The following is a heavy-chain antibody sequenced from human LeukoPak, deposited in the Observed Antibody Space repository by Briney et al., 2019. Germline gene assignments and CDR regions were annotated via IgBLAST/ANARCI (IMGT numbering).Heavy chain of an antibody. Sequence: SETLSLTCTVSGDSISSSNCYWGWIRQPPGKGLEWIGSIYYSGSTYYNPSLKSRVTISVDTSKNQFSLKLSSVTAADTAVYYCARGYYDSSGYYPIDAFDIWGQGTMVTVSS. CDR1: GDSISSSNCY. V-gene: IGHV4-39*07. CDR3: ARGYYDSSGYYPIDAFDI. J-gene: IGHJ3*02. D-gene: IGHD3-22*01. CDR2: IYYSGST.